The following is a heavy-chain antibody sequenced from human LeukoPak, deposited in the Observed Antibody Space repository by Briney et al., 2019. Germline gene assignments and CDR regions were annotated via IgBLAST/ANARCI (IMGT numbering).Heavy chain of an antibody. CDR3: ARGLVRGLRTTNWFDP. D-gene: IGHD3-10*01. CDR1: GGSFSGYY. J-gene: IGHJ5*02. CDR2: INHSGST. V-gene: IGHV4-34*01. Sequence: KLSETLSLTCAVYGGSFSGYYWSWIRQPPGKGLEWIGEINHSGSTNYNPSLKSRVTISVDTSKNQFSLKLSSVTAADTAVYYCARGLVRGLRTTNWFDPWGQGTLVTVSS.